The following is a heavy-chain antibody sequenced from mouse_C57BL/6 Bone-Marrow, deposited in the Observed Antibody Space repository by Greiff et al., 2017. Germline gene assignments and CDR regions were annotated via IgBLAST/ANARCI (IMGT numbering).Heavy chain of an antibody. CDR2: IYPGDGDT. V-gene: IGHV1-82*01. Sequence: VKLQESGPELVKPGTSVKISCKASGYAFSSSWMNWVKQRPGKGLEWIGRIYPGDGDTNYNGKFKGKATLTADKSSSTAYMQLSSLTSEDSAVYFCARSHDSNYFDYWGQGTTLTVSS. CDR1: GYAFSSSW. J-gene: IGHJ2*01. D-gene: IGHD2-4*01. CDR3: ARSHDSNYFDY.